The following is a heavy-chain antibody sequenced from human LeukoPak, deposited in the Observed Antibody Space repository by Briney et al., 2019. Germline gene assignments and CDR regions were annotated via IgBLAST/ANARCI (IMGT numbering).Heavy chain of an antibody. CDR1: GFTFNTYS. CDR3: ARRDC. V-gene: IGHV3-48*02. CDR2: ISSGGSTI. Sequence: SGGSLRLSCAASGFTFNTYSMDWVRQAPGKGLEWAAFISSGGSTIYYADSVKGRFTISRDNAKNSLYLQMNSLRDEDTAIYYCARRDCWGQGSLVTVSS. J-gene: IGHJ4*02.